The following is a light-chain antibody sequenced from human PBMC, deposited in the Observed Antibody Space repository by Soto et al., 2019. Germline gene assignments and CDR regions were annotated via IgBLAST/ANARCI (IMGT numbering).Light chain of an antibody. V-gene: IGKV1-17*01. CDR1: QVIRSG. J-gene: IGKJ3*01. CDR3: LQHTSYPPA. Sequence: DIQMTQSPSSLSASVGDRVTITCRASQVIRSGLAWYQQKPGKAPKRLIYDASSLQSGVPSRFSGSGSGTEFILTISSLQPGDFATYYCLQHTSYPPAFGPGTKVDLK. CDR2: DAS.